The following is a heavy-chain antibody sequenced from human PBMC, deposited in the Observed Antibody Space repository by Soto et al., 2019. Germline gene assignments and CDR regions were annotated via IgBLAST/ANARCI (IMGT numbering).Heavy chain of an antibody. V-gene: IGHV3-33*01. D-gene: IGHD2-15*01. Sequence: GGSLRLSCAASGFNFNAYGMHWVRQAPGKGLEWVALIWFDGNNKFYGDSVKGRFTISRDNSRNTLYLQMNSLRAEDTALYFCVREILSAARPLDYWGQGTLVTVSS. CDR3: VREILSAARPLDY. CDR1: GFNFNAYG. J-gene: IGHJ4*02. CDR2: IWFDGNNK.